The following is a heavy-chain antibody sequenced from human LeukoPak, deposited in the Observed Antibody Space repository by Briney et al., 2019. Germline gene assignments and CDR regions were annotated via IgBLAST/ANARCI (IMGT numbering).Heavy chain of an antibody. CDR3: ARRQTYYYDSSGYSDWFDP. D-gene: IGHD3-22*01. CDR2: INHSGST. J-gene: IGHJ5*02. V-gene: IGHV4-34*01. Sequence: SETLSLTCAVYGGSFSGYYWSWIRQPPGKGLEWIGEINHSGSTNYNPSLKSRVTISVDTSKNQFSLKLSSVTAADTAVYYCARRQTYYYDSSGYSDWFDPWGQGTLVTVSS. CDR1: GGSFSGYY.